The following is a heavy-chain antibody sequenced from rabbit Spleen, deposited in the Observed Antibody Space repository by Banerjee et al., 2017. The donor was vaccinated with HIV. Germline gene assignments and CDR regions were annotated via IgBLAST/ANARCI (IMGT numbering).Heavy chain of an antibody. CDR2: IYAGSPGST. J-gene: IGHJ6*01. D-gene: IGHD8-1*01. V-gene: IGHV1S45*01. CDR3: ARDTGSSFSSYGMDL. CDR1: GFSYSSNYY. Sequence: QEQLVESGGGLVQPGASLTLTCKASGFSYSSNYYICWVRQTPGKGLEWIACIYAGSPGSTAYASWAKGRFTISKTASTTVPLQMTSLTVADTATYFCARDTGSSFSSYGMDLWGPGTLVTVS.